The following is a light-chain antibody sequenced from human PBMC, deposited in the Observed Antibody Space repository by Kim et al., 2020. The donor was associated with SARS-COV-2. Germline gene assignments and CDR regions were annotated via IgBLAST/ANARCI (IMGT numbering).Light chain of an antibody. CDR2: QDK. J-gene: IGLJ2*01. V-gene: IGLV3-1*01. Sequence: VSPGQTATISCSGDKLGDKYTCWYQQKPGQSPVLVIFQDKKRPSGIPERFSGSSSGNTATLTISGTQAMDEADYFCQTWDTSSLVFGGGTQLTVL. CDR3: QTWDTSSLV. CDR1: KLGDKY.